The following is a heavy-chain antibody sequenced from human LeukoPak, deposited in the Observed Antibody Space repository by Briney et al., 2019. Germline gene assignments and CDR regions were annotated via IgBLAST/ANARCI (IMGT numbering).Heavy chain of an antibody. CDR2: ISAYNGNT. D-gene: IGHD3-9*01. V-gene: IGHV1-18*04. CDR1: GYTFTSYG. J-gene: IGHJ6*04. CDR3: ARDEHYDILTGYWGYYYYGMDV. Sequence: EASVKVSCKASGYTFTSYGISWVRQAPGQGLEWMGWISAYNGNTNYAQKLQGRVTMTTDTSTSTAYMELRSLRPDDTAVYYCARDEHYDILTGYWGYYYYGMDVWGKGTTVTVSS.